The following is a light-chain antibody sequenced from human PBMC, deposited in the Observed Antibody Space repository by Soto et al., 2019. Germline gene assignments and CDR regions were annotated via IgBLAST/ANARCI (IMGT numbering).Light chain of an antibody. Sequence: EIVMTQSPDSLAVSLGERATINCKSSQSVLYSSNNKNYLAWYQQRPGQPPKLLIYWASTRESGVPDRFSGSGSWTDFSLTITSLQAEDVAVYYCQQYESTPPTFGQGTKLEIK. CDR2: WAS. J-gene: IGKJ2*01. CDR1: QSVLYSSNNKNY. CDR3: QQYESTPPT. V-gene: IGKV4-1*01.